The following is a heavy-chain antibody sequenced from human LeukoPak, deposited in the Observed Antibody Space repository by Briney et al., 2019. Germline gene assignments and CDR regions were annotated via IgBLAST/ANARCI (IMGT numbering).Heavy chain of an antibody. D-gene: IGHD6-25*01. CDR2: ISTFNGHT. Sequence: ASVKVSCKASGYTFTTYGISWVRQAPGHGLEWMGWISTFNGHTNYAQSRQDRVTMTTDTSTSTVYMELSSLTSDDTAVYYCARDKLGWGIAAGRGAFDIWGQGTMVTVSS. CDR3: ARDKLGWGIAAGRGAFDI. J-gene: IGHJ3*02. CDR1: GYTFTTYG. V-gene: IGHV1-18*01.